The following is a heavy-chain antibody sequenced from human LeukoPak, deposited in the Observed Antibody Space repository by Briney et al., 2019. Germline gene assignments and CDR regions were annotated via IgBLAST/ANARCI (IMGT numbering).Heavy chain of an antibody. Sequence: SETLSLTCAVYGGSFSGYYWSWIRQPPGKGLEWIGEINHSGSTNYNPSLKSRVTISVDTSKNQFSLKLSSVTAADTAVYYCARLQRWLQLRNWFDPWGQGTLVTVSS. J-gene: IGHJ5*02. V-gene: IGHV4-34*01. CDR3: ARLQRWLQLRNWFDP. CDR2: INHSGST. CDR1: GGSFSGYY. D-gene: IGHD5-24*01.